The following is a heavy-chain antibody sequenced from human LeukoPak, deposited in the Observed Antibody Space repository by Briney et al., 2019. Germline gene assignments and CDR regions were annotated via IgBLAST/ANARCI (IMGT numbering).Heavy chain of an antibody. J-gene: IGHJ4*02. D-gene: IGHD3-10*01. Sequence: ASVKVSCKASGYTFTTYGISWVRQAPGQGLEWMGWISAYNGNTNYAQKLQGRVTMTTDTSTSTAYMELRSLRSDDTAVYYCARVVRELHLLDYWGQGTLVTVSS. CDR1: GYTFTTYG. V-gene: IGHV1-18*01. CDR2: ISAYNGNT. CDR3: ARVVRELHLLDY.